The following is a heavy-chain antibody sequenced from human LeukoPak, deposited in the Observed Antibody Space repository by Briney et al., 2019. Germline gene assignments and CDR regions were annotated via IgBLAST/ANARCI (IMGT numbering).Heavy chain of an antibody. Sequence: SETLSLTCTVSGGSISSVSYYWSWIRQPAGKGLECIGRIYSSGSTNYNPSLKSRVIISVDTSKNQFSLKLNSVTAADTAVYYCARVTTGSSSLFDYWGQGTLLTVSS. CDR2: IYSSGST. CDR1: GGSISSVSYY. V-gene: IGHV4-61*02. D-gene: IGHD6-6*01. J-gene: IGHJ4*02. CDR3: ARVTTGSSSLFDY.